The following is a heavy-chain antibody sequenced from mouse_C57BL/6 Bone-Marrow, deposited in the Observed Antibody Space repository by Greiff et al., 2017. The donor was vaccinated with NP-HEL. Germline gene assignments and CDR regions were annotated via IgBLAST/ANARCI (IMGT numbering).Heavy chain of an antibody. V-gene: IGHV14-2*01. CDR2: IDPEDGEN. CDR3: ATLSYAMDY. CDR1: GFNIKDYY. Sequence: VQLQQSGAELVKPGASVKLSCTASGFNIKDYYMHWVKQRPEQGLEWIGRIDPEDGENKYAPKFQGKATITADPSSNTAYLHLRSLTSEDTSVYYCATLSYAMDYWGQGTSVTVSS. J-gene: IGHJ4*01.